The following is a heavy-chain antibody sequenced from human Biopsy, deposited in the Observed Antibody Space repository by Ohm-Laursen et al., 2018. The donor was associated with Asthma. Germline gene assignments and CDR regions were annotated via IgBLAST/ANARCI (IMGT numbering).Heavy chain of an antibody. CDR3: AKSMFWSRDHVIDYSLNALDV. Sequence: SLRLSCAASGFTFGDYWMSWVRQVPGKGLEWVANIKHDGSEKNHVDSLKGRFTISRDNSKNTLFLEANSPRGEDTGVYYCAKSMFWSRDHVIDYSLNALDVWGQGTTV. CDR1: GFTFGDYW. D-gene: IGHD3-3*01. CDR2: IKHDGSEK. V-gene: IGHV3-7*01. J-gene: IGHJ6*02.